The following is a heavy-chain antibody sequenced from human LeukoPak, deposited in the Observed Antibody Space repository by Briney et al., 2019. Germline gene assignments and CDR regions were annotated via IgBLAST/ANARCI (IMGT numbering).Heavy chain of an antibody. J-gene: IGHJ3*01. CDR2: VYGGGST. CDR3: AKANPLIVGARAGGPINF. Sequence: PGGSLRLSCAASGFTVSNNYMSWVRQAPGTGLEWVSVVYGGGSTYYADSVKGRFTISRDNSKNSLYLQMNSLRTEDTAVYYCAKANPLIVGARAGGPINFWGQGTMVTVSS. CDR1: GFTVSNNY. D-gene: IGHD1-26*01. V-gene: IGHV3-53*05.